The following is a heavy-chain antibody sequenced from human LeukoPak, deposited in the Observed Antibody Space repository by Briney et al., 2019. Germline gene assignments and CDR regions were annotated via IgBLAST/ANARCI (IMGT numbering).Heavy chain of an antibody. Sequence: GGSLRLSCAASGFTFSSYAMSWVRQAPGKGLEWVSAISGSGGSTYYADSVKGRFTMFRDNAKNSLYLQMNSLRAEDTALYYCARDLGYCSGRACYSVFDYWGQGTLVTVSS. V-gene: IGHV3-23*01. D-gene: IGHD2-15*01. J-gene: IGHJ4*02. CDR2: ISGSGGST. CDR1: GFTFSSYA. CDR3: ARDLGYCSGRACYSVFDY.